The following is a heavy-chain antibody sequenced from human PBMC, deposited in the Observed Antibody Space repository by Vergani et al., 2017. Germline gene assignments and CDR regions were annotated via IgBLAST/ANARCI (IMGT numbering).Heavy chain of an antibody. CDR3: AASRWVGXYSSTSCYSNWFDP. J-gene: IGHJ5*02. CDR2: MNPNSGNT. D-gene: IGHD2-2*01. V-gene: IGHV1-8*01. Sequence: QVQLVQSGAEVKKPGASVKVSCKASGYTFTSYDINWVRQATGQGLEWMGWMNPNSGNTGYAQKFQGRVTMTRNTSISTAYMELSSLRSEDTAVYYCAASRWVGXYSSTSCYSNWFDPWGQGTLVTVSS. CDR1: GYTFTSYD.